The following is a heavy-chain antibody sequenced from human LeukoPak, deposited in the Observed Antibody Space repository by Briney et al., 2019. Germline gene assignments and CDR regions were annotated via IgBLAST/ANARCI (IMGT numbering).Heavy chain of an antibody. Sequence: SETLSLTCAVYGGSFSGYCWSWIRQPPGKGLEWIGEINHSGSTNYNPSLKSRVTISVDTSKNQFSLKLSSVTAADTAVYYCARSSLWFGELSSYYYYYMDVWGKGTTVTVSS. CDR1: GGSFSGYC. CDR3: ARSSLWFGELSSYYYYYMDV. D-gene: IGHD3-10*01. V-gene: IGHV4-34*01. CDR2: INHSGST. J-gene: IGHJ6*03.